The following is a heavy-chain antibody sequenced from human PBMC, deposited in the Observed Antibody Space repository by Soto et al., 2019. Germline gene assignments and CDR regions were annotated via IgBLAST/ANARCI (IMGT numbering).Heavy chain of an antibody. Sequence: GGSLRLSCAASGFTFSSYGMHWVRQAPGKGLEWVAVISYDGSNKYYADSVKGRFTISRDNSKNTLYLQMNSLRAEDTAVYYCAAVRHYDFWSGYFTRDYYYGMDVWGQGTTVTVSS. CDR1: GFTFSSYG. D-gene: IGHD3-3*01. CDR3: AAVRHYDFWSGYFTRDYYYGMDV. CDR2: ISYDGSNK. V-gene: IGHV3-30*03. J-gene: IGHJ6*02.